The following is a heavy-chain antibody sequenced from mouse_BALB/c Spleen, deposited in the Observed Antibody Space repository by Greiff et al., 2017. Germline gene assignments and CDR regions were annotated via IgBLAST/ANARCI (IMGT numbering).Heavy chain of an antibody. CDR3: ARQIYYYGSRAMDY. CDR2: ILPGSGST. Sequence: QVQLQQSGAELMKPGASVKISCKATGYTFSSYWIEWVKQRPGHGLEWIGEILPGSGSTNYNEKFKGKATFTADTSSNTAYMQLSSLTSEDSAVYYCARQIYYYGSRAMDYWGQGTSVTVSS. V-gene: IGHV1-9*01. CDR1: GYTFSSYW. D-gene: IGHD1-1*01. J-gene: IGHJ4*01.